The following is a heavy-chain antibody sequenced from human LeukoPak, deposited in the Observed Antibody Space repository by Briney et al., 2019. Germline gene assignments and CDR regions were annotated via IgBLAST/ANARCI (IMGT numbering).Heavy chain of an antibody. CDR3: ARDTSGWSAAWYFDL. CDR2: IHYSGST. CDR1: RASITSHY. Sequence: PSETLSLTSTVSRASITSHYWSWIRQPPGKGLEWLGFIHYSGSTAYNPSLKGRVTISLDSAKSHFSLKLNSVTAADTAVYYCARDTSGWSAAWYFDLWGRGTLVTVSS. J-gene: IGHJ2*01. V-gene: IGHV4-59*11. D-gene: IGHD6-19*01.